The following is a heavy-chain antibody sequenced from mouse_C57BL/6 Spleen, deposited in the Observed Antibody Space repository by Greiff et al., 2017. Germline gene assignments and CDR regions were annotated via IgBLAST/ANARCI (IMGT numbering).Heavy chain of an antibody. Sequence: VQLQQSVAELVRPGASVKLSCTASGFNIKNTYMHWVKQRPEQGLEWIGRIDPANGNTKYAPKFQGKATITADTSSNTAYLHLSSLTSEDTAVYYCTRLGGSYPSSFDYWGKGTTLTVSS. V-gene: IGHV14-3*01. D-gene: IGHD1-1*02. CDR2: IDPANGNT. J-gene: IGHJ2*01. CDR3: TRLGGSYPSSFDY. CDR1: GFNIKNTY.